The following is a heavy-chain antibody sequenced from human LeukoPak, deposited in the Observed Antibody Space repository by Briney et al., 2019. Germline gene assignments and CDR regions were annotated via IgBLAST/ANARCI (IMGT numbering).Heavy chain of an antibody. D-gene: IGHD6-19*01. J-gene: IGHJ5*02. CDR1: GYTFTSYD. Sequence: ASVKVSCKASGYTFTSYDINWVRQATGQGLEWMGWMNPNSGNTGYAQKFQGRVTMTWNTSISTAYMELSSLRSEDTAVYYCARGPHSSGWYWFDPWGQGTLVTVCS. CDR2: MNPNSGNT. V-gene: IGHV1-8*01. CDR3: ARGPHSSGWYWFDP.